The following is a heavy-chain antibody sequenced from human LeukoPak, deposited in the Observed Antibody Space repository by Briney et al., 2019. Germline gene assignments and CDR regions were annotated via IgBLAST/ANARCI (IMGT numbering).Heavy chain of an antibody. CDR2: IIPIFGTA. V-gene: IGHV1-69*05. Sequence: VASVKVSCKASGGTFSSYAISWVRQAPGQGLEWMGGIIPIFGTANYAQKFQGRVTMTRDMSTSTVYMELSSLRSEDTAVYYCARDWPDRRAGIGDYWGQGTLVTVSS. D-gene: IGHD6-19*01. J-gene: IGHJ4*02. CDR3: ARDWPDRRAGIGDY. CDR1: GGTFSSYA.